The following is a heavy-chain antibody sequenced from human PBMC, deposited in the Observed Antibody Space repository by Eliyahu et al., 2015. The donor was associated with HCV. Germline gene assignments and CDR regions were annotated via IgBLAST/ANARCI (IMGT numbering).Heavy chain of an antibody. CDR2: ISITSSYI. V-gene: IGHV3-21*01. J-gene: IGHJ3*02. CDR1: GFTFSSST. CDR3: ARVLTTVPGRAFDI. Sequence: EVQLVESGGGLVKPGGSLSLSCAASGFTFSSSTMDWVRQAPGKGLEWVSSISITSSYIYYADSVKGRFTISRDNAKNSLYLQMNSLRAEDTALYYCARVLTTVPGRAFDIWGQGTMVTVSS. D-gene: IGHD4-17*01.